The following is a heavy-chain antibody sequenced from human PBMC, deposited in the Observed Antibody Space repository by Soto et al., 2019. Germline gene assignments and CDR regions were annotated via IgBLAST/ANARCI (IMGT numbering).Heavy chain of an antibody. Sequence: QLQLQESGPGPVKPSETLSLTCTVSGSSISSSNYYWGWLRQPPGKGLEWIGSIYYSGSTYYNPSLKSRVTISVDTSKNQFSLKLSSVTAADTAVYYCGRLGSSYYAGGYLQHWGQGTLVTVSS. CDR1: GSSISSSNYY. D-gene: IGHD1-26*01. V-gene: IGHV4-39*01. CDR3: GRLGSSYYAGGYLQH. CDR2: IYYSGST. J-gene: IGHJ1*01.